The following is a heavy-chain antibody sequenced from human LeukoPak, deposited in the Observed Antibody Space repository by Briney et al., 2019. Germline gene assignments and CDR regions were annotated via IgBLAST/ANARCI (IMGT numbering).Heavy chain of an antibody. Sequence: SETLSLTCTVSGGSISSYYWSWIRQPPGKGLEWIGYIYYSGSTNYNPSLKGRVTISVDTSKNQFSLKLSSVTAADTAVYYCARHIVVVPAGLNWFDPWGQGTLVTVSS. V-gene: IGHV4-59*01. CDR1: GGSISSYY. J-gene: IGHJ5*02. D-gene: IGHD2-2*01. CDR3: ARHIVVVPAGLNWFDP. CDR2: IYYSGST.